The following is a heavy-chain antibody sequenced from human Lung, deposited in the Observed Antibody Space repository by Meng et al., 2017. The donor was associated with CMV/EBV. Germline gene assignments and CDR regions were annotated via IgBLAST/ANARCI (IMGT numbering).Heavy chain of an antibody. Sequence: ASVNVSCKASGYTFTSYYMHWVRQAPEQGLEWMGIINPSGGSTSYAQKFQGRVTMTRDTSTSTVYMGMGSLRSEDTAVYNCARGGGGYNYGYRGDYWGQGTLVSVSS. V-gene: IGHV1-46*01. D-gene: IGHD5-18*01. CDR2: INPSGGST. J-gene: IGHJ4*02. CDR1: GYTFTSYY. CDR3: ARGGGGYNYGYRGDY.